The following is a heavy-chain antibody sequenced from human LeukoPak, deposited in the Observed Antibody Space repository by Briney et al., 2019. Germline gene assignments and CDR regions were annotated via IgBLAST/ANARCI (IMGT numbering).Heavy chain of an antibody. CDR2: ISNNGGT. Sequence: TSETLSLTCAVSPGSMDSGLYYWTWIRQPAGTGLEWIGRISNNGGTAYNPSLRSRVTITLDTSNNHLSLKVTSVTAADTAVYYCARETKDIYSPSWGLYDTYYYIDAWGKGTTVTVSS. D-gene: IGHD5/OR15-5a*01. CDR3: ARETKDIYSPSWGLYDTYYYIDA. J-gene: IGHJ6*03. CDR1: PGSMDSGLYY. V-gene: IGHV4-61*02.